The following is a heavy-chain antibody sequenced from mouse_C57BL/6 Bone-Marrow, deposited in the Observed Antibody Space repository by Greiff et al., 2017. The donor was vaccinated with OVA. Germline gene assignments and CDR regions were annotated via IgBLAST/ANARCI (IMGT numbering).Heavy chain of an antibody. V-gene: IGHV1-50*01. CDR1: GYTFTSYW. CDR2: IDPSDSYT. Sequence: QVQLQQPGAELVKPGASVKLSCKASGYTFTSYWMQWVKQRPGQGLEWIGEIDPSDSYTNYNQKFKGKATLTVDTSSSTAYMQLSSLTSEDSAVYYCARSGVYYGGSYGFAYWGQGTLVTVSA. CDR3: ARSGVYYGGSYGFAY. J-gene: IGHJ3*01. D-gene: IGHD1-1*01.